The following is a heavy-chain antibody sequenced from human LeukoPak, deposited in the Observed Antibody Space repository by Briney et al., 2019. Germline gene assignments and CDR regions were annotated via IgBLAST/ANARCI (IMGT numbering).Heavy chain of an antibody. Sequence: GGSLRLYCAASGFTFSSYSMNWVRQAQGQGLEWVSSISSSSSYIYYADSVKGRFTIYRDNAKNSLYLQMNSLRAEDTAVYYCSRALGGYVVGGIGTHYWGQGTLVTVSS. CDR3: SRALGGYVVGGIGTHY. CDR2: ISSSSSYI. CDR1: GFTFSSYS. J-gene: IGHJ4*02. D-gene: IGHD5-12*01. V-gene: IGHV3-21*01.